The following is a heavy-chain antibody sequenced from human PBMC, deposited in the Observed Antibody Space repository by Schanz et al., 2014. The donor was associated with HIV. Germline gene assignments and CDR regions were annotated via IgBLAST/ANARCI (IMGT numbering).Heavy chain of an antibody. J-gene: IGHJ4*02. D-gene: IGHD2-15*01. CDR2: IYYSGST. Sequence: QVQLQESGPGLVKPSETLSLTCTVSSGSISSYYWSWIRQPPGKGLEWIGYIYYSGSTNYNPSLKSRVTISVDTSKNQFSLKLSSVTAADTAVYYCARNQYQMLPFDFWGQGTLVTVSS. CDR3: ARNQYQMLPFDF. CDR1: SGSISSYY. V-gene: IGHV4-59*01.